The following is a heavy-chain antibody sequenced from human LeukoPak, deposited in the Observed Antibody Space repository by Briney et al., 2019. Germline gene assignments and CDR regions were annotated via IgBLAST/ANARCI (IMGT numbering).Heavy chain of an antibody. CDR3: ASVGTLIY. D-gene: IGHD1-1*01. CDR1: GFTFSSYA. V-gene: IGHV3-23*01. CDR2: ISGSGGST. Sequence: GGSLRLSCAASGFTFSSYAMSWVRQAPGKGLGWVSAISGSGGSTYYADSVKGRFTISRDNAKNSLYLQMNSLRAEDTAVYYCASVGTLIYWGQGTLVTVSS. J-gene: IGHJ4*02.